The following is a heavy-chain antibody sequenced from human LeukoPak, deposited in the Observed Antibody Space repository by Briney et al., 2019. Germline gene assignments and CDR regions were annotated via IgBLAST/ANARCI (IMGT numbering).Heavy chain of an antibody. CDR3: ASEHDSSGYVDY. V-gene: IGHV4-30-4*01. CDR1: GGSISSGDYY. D-gene: IGHD3-22*01. Sequence: SQTLSLTCTVSGGSISSGDYYWSWIRQPPGKGLEWIGYIYYSGSTYYNPSLKSRVTISVDTSKNQFSLKLSSVTAADTAVYYCASEHDSSGYVDYWGQGTLVTVSS. CDR2: IYYSGST. J-gene: IGHJ4*02.